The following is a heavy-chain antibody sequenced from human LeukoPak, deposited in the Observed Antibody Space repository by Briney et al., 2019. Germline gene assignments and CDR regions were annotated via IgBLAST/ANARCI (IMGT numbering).Heavy chain of an antibody. J-gene: IGHJ3*02. CDR3: AKARQWLVYDAFDI. D-gene: IGHD6-19*01. Sequence: PGRSLRLSCAASGFTFSNYGMHWVRQAPGKGLEWVALISYDGSNEYYAVSVKGRFTISRDNSKNTLYLQMNSLGAEDTAVYYCAKARQWLVYDAFDIWGQGTMVTVSS. V-gene: IGHV3-30*18. CDR2: ISYDGSNE. CDR1: GFTFSNYG.